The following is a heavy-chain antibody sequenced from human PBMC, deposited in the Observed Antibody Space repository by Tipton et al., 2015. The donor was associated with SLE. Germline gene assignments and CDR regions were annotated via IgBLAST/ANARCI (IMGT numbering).Heavy chain of an antibody. CDR3: ARQFDSSGYPGGDYFDY. V-gene: IGHV4-39*07. CDR1: GGSISSHY. J-gene: IGHJ4*02. D-gene: IGHD3-22*01. CDR2: IYYSGST. Sequence: TLSLTCTVSGGSISSHYWRWIRQPPGKGLEWIGSIYYSGSTYYNPSLKSRVTISVDTSKNQFSLKLSSVTAADTAVYYCARQFDSSGYPGGDYFDYWGQGTLVTVSS.